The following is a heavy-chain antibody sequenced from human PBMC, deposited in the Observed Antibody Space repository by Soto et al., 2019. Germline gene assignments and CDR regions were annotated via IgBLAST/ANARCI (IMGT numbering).Heavy chain of an antibody. D-gene: IGHD4-17*01. CDR3: AKDRGALRWSEEHYYFDY. CDR1: GFTFSSYG. Sequence: VGSLRLSCAAFGFTFSSYGMHWVRQAPGKGLEWVAVILYDGSKKYYADSMKGRFTISRDNSKNTLYLQMNSLRAEDTALYYCAKDRGALRWSEEHYYFDYWGRGRLVTVSS. CDR2: ILYDGSKK. V-gene: IGHV3-30*18. J-gene: IGHJ4*02.